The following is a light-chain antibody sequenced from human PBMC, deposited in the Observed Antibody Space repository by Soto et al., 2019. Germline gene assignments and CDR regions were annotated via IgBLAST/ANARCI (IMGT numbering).Light chain of an antibody. CDR3: QQYGTSPT. CDR1: QSVSSSY. V-gene: IGKV3-20*01. Sequence: EIVVTQSPGTLSLSPGERATLSCRASQSVSSSYLAWYQQKPGQAPRLLIYRASSRATGNPDRFSGSGSGTDFTLTISRLAPEDFAMYYCQQYGTSPTFGGGTEVEIK. CDR2: RAS. J-gene: IGKJ4*01.